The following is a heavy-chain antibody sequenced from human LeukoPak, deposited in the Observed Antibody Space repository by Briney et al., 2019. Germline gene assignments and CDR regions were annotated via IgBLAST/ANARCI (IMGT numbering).Heavy chain of an antibody. V-gene: IGHV5-51*01. D-gene: IGHD5-24*01. CDR1: GYSFTSYW. CDR2: IYPGDSDT. Sequence: GESLKISCKGSGYSFTSYWIGWVRQMPGKGLEWMGIIYPGDSDTRYSPSFQGQVTISADKSISTAYLQWSSLKASDTAMYYCARHRRDGYNPYSYYYMDVWGKGTTVTVSS. J-gene: IGHJ6*03. CDR3: ARHRRDGYNPYSYYYMDV.